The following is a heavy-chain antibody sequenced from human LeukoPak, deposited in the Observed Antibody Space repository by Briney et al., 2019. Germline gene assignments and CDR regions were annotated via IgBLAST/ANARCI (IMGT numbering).Heavy chain of an antibody. CDR2: ISYDGSNK. CDR1: GFTFSSYA. CDR3: AREHGSAWPIDFDY. V-gene: IGHV3-30*04. J-gene: IGHJ4*02. Sequence: GGSLRLSCAASGFTFSSYAMHWVRQAPGKGLEWVAVISYDGSNKYYADSVKGRFTISRDNAKNSVYLQMSSLRVEDTAVYYCAREHGSAWPIDFDYWGQGTLVTVSS. D-gene: IGHD6-19*01.